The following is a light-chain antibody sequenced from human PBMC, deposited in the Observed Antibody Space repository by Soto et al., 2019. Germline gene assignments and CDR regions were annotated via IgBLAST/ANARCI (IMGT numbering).Light chain of an antibody. CDR1: SSDVGGYNY. Sequence: QSALTQPRSVSGSPGQSVTISCTGTSSDVGGYNYVSWYQQHPGKAPKLMIYDVSKRPSGVPDRFSGSKSVNTASLTISGLQAEDEADYYCCSYAGSSVFGGGTKVKVL. CDR3: CSYAGSSV. CDR2: DVS. J-gene: IGLJ2*01. V-gene: IGLV2-11*01.